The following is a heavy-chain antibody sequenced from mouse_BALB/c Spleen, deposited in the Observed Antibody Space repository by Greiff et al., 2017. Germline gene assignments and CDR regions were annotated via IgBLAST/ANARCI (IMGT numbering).Heavy chain of an antibody. D-gene: IGHD1-1*01. CDR1: GFNIKDTY. Sequence: EVQLQQSGAELVKPGASVKLSCTASGFNIKDTYMHWVKQRPEQGLEWIGRIDPANGNTKYDPKFQGKATITADTSSNTAYLQLSSLTSEDTAVYYCAIDGSSYGGFAYWGQGTLVTVSA. CDR3: AIDGSSYGGFAY. V-gene: IGHV14-3*02. J-gene: IGHJ3*01. CDR2: IDPANGNT.